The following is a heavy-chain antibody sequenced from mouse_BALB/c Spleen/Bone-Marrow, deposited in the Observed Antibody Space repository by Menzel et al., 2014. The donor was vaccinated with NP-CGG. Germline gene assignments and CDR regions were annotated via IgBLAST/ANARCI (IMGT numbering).Heavy chain of an antibody. Sequence: EVMLVASGGGLVKPGGYLKLSCAAYGFAFSSYDMSWVRQTPETRLEWVAYISSGGGRTYYPDTVKGRFTISRDNAKNTLYLQMSSLKSEDTAMDYWARQWRGNYDYAMDLWGQGPSVTGSS. CDR1: GFAFSSYD. CDR3: ARQWRGNYDYAMDL. J-gene: IGHJ4*01. V-gene: IGHV5-12-1*01. D-gene: IGHD2-1*01. CDR2: ISSGGGRT.